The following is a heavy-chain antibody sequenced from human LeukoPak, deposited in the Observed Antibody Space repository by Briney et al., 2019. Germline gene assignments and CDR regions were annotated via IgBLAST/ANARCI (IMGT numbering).Heavy chain of an antibody. J-gene: IGHJ4*02. D-gene: IGHD3-10*01. CDR2: ISGSRGST. CDR1: GFTFSSYA. CDR3: AKPYYGSGSYYGFNYYAFDY. Sequence: PGGSLRLSCAASGFTFSSYAMSWVRQAPGKGLEWVSIISGSRGSTNYADSVKGRFTISRDNSKNTLYLQTNSLRAEDTAVYYCAKPYYGSGSYYGFNYYAFDYWGQGTLVTVSS. V-gene: IGHV3-23*01.